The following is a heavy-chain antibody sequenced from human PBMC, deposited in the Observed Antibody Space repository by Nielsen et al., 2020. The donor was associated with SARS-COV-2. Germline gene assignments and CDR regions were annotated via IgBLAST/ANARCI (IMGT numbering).Heavy chain of an antibody. CDR3: ARATYYDSSGYYSDPFDY. J-gene: IGHJ4*02. CDR1: GGTFSSYA. D-gene: IGHD3-22*01. CDR2: IIPIFGTA. V-gene: IGHV1-69*13. Sequence: SVKVSCKASGGTFSSYAISRVRQAPGQGLEWMGGIIPIFGTANYAQKFQGRVTITADESTSTAYMELSSLRSEDTAVYYCARATYYDSSGYYSDPFDYWGQGTLVTVSS.